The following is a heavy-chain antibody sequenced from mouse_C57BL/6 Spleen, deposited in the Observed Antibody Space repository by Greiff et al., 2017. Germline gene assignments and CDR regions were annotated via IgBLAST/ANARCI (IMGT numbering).Heavy chain of an antibody. CDR2: IYPGDGDT. D-gene: IGHD2-4*01. Sequence: VQLQQSGAELVKPGASVKLSCKASGYAFSSYWMNWVKQRPGKGLEWIGQIYPGDGDTNYNGKFKGKATLTADKSSSTAYMQLSSLPSEDSAVXFCERARGDYEGYFDYWGQGTTLTVSS. CDR1: GYAFSSYW. V-gene: IGHV1-80*01. CDR3: ERARGDYEGYFDY. J-gene: IGHJ2*01.